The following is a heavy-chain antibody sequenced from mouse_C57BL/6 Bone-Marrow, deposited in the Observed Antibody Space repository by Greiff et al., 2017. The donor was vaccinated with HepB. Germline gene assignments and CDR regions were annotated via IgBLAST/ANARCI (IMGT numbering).Heavy chain of an antibody. CDR3: ASPGYYYGSSLYYAMDY. CDR2: IYPGSGST. CDR1: GYTFTSYW. D-gene: IGHD1-1*01. V-gene: IGHV1-55*01. J-gene: IGHJ4*01. Sequence: QVQLQQSGAELVKPGASVKMSCKASGYTFTSYWITWVKQRPGQGLEWIGDIYPGSGSTNYNEKFKSKATLTVDTSSSTAYMQLSSLTSEDSAVYYCASPGYYYGSSLYYAMDYWGQGTSVTVSS.